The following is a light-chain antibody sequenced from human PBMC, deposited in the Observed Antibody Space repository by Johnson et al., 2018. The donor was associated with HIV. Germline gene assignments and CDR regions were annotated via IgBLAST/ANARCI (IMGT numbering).Light chain of an antibody. V-gene: IGLV1-51*01. J-gene: IGLJ1*01. CDR3: GTWDSSLSVYA. Sequence: QSVLTQPPSVSAAPGQKVTISCSGSSSNIGNNYVSWYQQLPGTAPKLLIYGNNKRPSGIPDRFSGSKSGTSATLGITGLQTGDEADYYCGTWDSSLSVYAFGTGTRVTVL. CDR2: GNN. CDR1: SSNIGNNY.